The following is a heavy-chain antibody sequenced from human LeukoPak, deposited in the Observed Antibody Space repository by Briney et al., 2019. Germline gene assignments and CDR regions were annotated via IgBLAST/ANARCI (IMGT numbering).Heavy chain of an antibody. Sequence: ASVKVSCKASGYTFTSYYMHWVRQAPGQGLEWMGWISAYNGNTNYAQKLQGRVTMTTDTSTSTAYMELRSLRSDDTAVYYCARAGGGYYESSGYYDAFDIWGQGTMVTVSS. D-gene: IGHD3-22*01. J-gene: IGHJ3*02. CDR1: GYTFTSYY. V-gene: IGHV1-18*04. CDR2: ISAYNGNT. CDR3: ARAGGGYYESSGYYDAFDI.